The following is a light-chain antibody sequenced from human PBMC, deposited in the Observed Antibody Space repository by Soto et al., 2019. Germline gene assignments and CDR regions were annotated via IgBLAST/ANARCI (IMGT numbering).Light chain of an antibody. J-gene: IGKJ3*01. Sequence: EIVMTQSPATLSVSPGERATLSCRASQSVSNHLAWYQLRPGQAPRLLIYGASTRATGIPDRISGSGSGTDFTLTISRLEPEDFAVYYCQQYGSAPFTFGPGTKVDI. CDR1: QSVSNH. CDR3: QQYGSAPFT. CDR2: GAS. V-gene: IGKV3-20*01.